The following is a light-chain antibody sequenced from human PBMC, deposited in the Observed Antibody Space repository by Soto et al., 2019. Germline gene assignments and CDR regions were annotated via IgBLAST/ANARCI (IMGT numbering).Light chain of an antibody. J-gene: IGLJ1*01. CDR1: SSNIGAGYD. CDR3: QSSDSRLSGSDV. CDR2: GDS. V-gene: IGLV1-40*01. Sequence: QPVLTQPPSVSGAPGQRVTISCTGSSSNIGAGYDVNWYQQLPGTAPKLLIFGDSNRPSGVPARFSGSKSGTSASLAITGLQAADEADYYCQSSDSRLSGSDVFGTGTKLTVL.